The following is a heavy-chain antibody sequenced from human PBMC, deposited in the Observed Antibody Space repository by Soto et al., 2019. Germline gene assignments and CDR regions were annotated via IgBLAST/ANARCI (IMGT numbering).Heavy chain of an antibody. J-gene: IGHJ5*02. D-gene: IGHD2-15*01. V-gene: IGHV3-30-3*01. CDR2: ISYDGSNK. CDR3: ARDLGVVAADTEFDP. Sequence: QVQLVESGGGVVQPGRSLRLSCAASGFTFSSYAMHWVRQAPGKGLEWVAVISYDGSNKYYADSVKGRFTISRDNSKNTLYLQMNSLRAEDTAVYYCARDLGVVAADTEFDPWGQGTLVTVSS. CDR1: GFTFSSYA.